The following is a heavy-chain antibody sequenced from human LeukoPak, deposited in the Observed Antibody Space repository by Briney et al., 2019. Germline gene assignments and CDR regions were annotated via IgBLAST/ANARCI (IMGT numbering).Heavy chain of an antibody. CDR3: ARRGRGYYYDSSGYYYDY. V-gene: IGHV4-38-2*02. Sequence: SETLSLTCTVSGYSISSGYYWGWIRQPPGKGLEWIGSIYHSGSTYYNPSLKSRVTISVDTSKNQFSLKLSSVTAADTAVYYCARRGRGYYYDSSGYYYDYWGQGTLVTVSS. CDR2: IYHSGST. D-gene: IGHD3-22*01. CDR1: GYSISSGYY. J-gene: IGHJ4*02.